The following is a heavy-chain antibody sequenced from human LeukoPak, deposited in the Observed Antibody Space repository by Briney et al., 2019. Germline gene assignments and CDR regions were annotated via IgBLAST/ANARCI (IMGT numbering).Heavy chain of an antibody. Sequence: PGGSLRLSCAASGFTFSSYTMNWVRQAPGKGLEWVSAISGSGGSTYYADSVKGRFTISKDNAKNSLYLQMNSLRAEDTAVYYCARGGSDIVVVPAAHPDYYGMDVWGQGTTVTVSS. V-gene: IGHV3-21*01. J-gene: IGHJ6*02. D-gene: IGHD2-2*01. CDR1: GFTFSSYT. CDR3: ARGGSDIVVVPAAHPDYYGMDV. CDR2: ISGSGGST.